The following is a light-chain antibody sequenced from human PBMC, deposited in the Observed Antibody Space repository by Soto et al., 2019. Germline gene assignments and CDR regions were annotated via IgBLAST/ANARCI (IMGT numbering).Light chain of an antibody. V-gene: IGKV1-5*01. J-gene: IGKJ2*01. CDR3: QKHKSDPYT. CDR2: DAS. Sequence: DIQMTQSPSTLSASVGDRVTITCRASKSISNWLAWYQQKPGKAPKLLIYDASSLESGVPSRFSGSGSGTDVTLTISSLQPDDSAPYYCQKHKSDPYTFGEGTKLEIK. CDR1: KSISNW.